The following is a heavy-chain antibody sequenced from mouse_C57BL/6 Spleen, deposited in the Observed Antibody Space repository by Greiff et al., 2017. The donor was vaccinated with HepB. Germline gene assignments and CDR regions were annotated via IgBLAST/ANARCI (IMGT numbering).Heavy chain of an antibody. CDR2: ISSGGDYI. D-gene: IGHD3-3*01. CDR1: GFTFSSYA. CDR3: TRGGDGYYFDY. V-gene: IGHV5-9-1*02. Sequence: DVKLVESGEGSVKPGGSLKLSCAASGFTFSSYAMPWVRQTPEKRLEWVAYISSGGDYIYYADTVKGRFTISRDNARNTLYLQMSSLKSEDTAMYYCTRGGDGYYFDYRGQGTTLTVSS. J-gene: IGHJ2*01.